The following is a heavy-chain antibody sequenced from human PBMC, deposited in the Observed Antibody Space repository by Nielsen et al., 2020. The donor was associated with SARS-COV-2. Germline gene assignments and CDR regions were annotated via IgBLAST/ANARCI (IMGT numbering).Heavy chain of an antibody. CDR2: ISGSGGST. CDR3: AKGRYCSGGSCSMGYYYYYGMDV. J-gene: IGHJ6*02. V-gene: IGHV3-23*01. CDR1: GFTFSSYA. Sequence: GESLKISCAASGFTFSSYAMSWVRQAPGKGLEWVSAISGSGGSTYYADSMKGRFTISRDNSKNTLYLQMNSLRAEDTAVYYCAKGRYCSGGSCSMGYYYYYGMDVWGQGTTVTVSS. D-gene: IGHD2-15*01.